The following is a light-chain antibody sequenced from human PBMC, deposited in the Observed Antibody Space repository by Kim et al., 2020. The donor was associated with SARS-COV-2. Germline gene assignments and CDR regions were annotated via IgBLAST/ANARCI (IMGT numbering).Light chain of an antibody. J-gene: IGLJ1*01. CDR3: QSYDSSLSAPYV. CDR1: SSNIGAGYD. CDR2: GNS. V-gene: IGLV1-40*01. Sequence: VNISYTESSSNIGAGYDVLWYQQLPGTAPKLLIYGNSNRPSEVPDRFSGSKSGTSASLAITGLQAEDEADYYCQSYDSSLSAPYVFGTGTRSPS.